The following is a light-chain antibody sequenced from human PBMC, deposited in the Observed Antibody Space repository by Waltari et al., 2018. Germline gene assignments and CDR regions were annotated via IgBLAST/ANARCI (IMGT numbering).Light chain of an antibody. Sequence: QSALTQPRSVSGSPGQSVTISCTGTSSDVGGYNYVSWYQQPPGRAPKLMIYDVHKRPSGVPDRFFGSKSGNTASLTISGLQADDESDFYCCSYAASVHWLFGGGTKVTVL. CDR1: SSDVGGYNY. CDR2: DVH. J-gene: IGLJ3*02. V-gene: IGLV2-11*01. CDR3: CSYAASVHWL.